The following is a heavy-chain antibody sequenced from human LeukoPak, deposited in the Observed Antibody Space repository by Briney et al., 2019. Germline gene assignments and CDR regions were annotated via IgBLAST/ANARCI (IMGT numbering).Heavy chain of an antibody. D-gene: IGHD4-17*01. V-gene: IGHV3-21*04. CDR2: ISSSSSYI. CDR3: ARAPPATVTTQGWYYYYYMDV. CDR1: GFTFSSYS. Sequence: GGSLRLSCAASGFTFSSYSMNWVRQAPGKGLEWVSSISSSSSYIYYADSVKGRFTISRDNAKNSLYLQMNSLRAEDTAVYYYARAPPATVTTQGWYYYYYMDVWGKGTTVTVSS. J-gene: IGHJ6*03.